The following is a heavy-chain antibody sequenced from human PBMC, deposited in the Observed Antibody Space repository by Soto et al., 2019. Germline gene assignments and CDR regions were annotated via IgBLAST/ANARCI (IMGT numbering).Heavy chain of an antibody. J-gene: IGHJ6*04. CDR2: IKQDGNDK. D-gene: IGHD3-3*01. CDR1: GFTFSTYW. Sequence: GGSLRLSCVASGFTFSTYWMSWVRLAPGTGLEWVATIKQDGNDKYYLDSVKGRFAISRDNAENSLYLQMSGLRPDDTAVYYCVSGWSILTRPCYIDVCGKGTSVTVSS. CDR3: VSGWSILTRPCYIDV. V-gene: IGHV3-7*01.